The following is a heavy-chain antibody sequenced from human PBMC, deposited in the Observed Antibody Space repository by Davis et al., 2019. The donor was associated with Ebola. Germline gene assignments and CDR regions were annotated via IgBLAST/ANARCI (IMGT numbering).Heavy chain of an antibody. D-gene: IGHD2-15*01. CDR1: GFTFSSYG. J-gene: IGHJ6*02. CDR2: ISYDGSNK. CDR3: AKVAPMVVAATFYYYYGMDV. V-gene: IGHV3-30*18. Sequence: GESLKISCAASGFTFSSYGMHWVRQAPGKGLEWVAVISYDGSNKYYADSVKGRFTISRDNSKNTLYLQMNSLRAEDTAVYYCAKVAPMVVAATFYYYYGMDVWGQGTTVTVSS.